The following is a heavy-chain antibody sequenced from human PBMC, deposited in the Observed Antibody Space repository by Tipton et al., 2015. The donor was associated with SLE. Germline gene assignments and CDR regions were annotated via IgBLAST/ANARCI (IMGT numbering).Heavy chain of an antibody. CDR3: TRVVVIAFSHYYMGV. J-gene: IGHJ6*03. D-gene: IGHD2-21*01. Sequence: TLSLTCTVSGGSISSSSYYWGWIRQPPGKGLEWIGIIYYSGSTYYNPSLKSRVTISKDTPKKQFSLRLNSVTAADTAVYYCTRVVVIAFSHYYMGVWGKGTTVTVSS. V-gene: IGHV4-39*07. CDR1: GGSISSSSYY. CDR2: IYYSGST.